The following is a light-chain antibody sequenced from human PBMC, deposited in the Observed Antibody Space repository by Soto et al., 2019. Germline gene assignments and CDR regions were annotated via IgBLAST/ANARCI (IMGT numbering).Light chain of an antibody. V-gene: IGKV1-5*01. CDR2: AAS. CDR1: RSISSW. CDR3: QQYNSYPLT. Sequence: QMSQSPSTLSASVGDRVTITCRASRSISSWLAWYQQQPGKAPKLLIYAASSLESGVPSRFRGSGSGTEFTLTISSLQPDDFATYYCQQYNSYPLTFGGGTKVDIK. J-gene: IGKJ4*01.